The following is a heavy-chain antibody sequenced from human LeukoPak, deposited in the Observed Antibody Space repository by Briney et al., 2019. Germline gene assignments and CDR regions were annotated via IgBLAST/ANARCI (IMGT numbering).Heavy chain of an antibody. CDR1: GFTFSSYS. J-gene: IGHJ4*02. CDR3: AKAEVVVVAAFDY. V-gene: IGHV3-21*04. D-gene: IGHD2-15*01. Sequence: PGGSLRLSCAASGFTFSSYSMNWVRQAPGKGLEWVSSISSSSSYIYYADSVKGRFTISRDNSKNTLYLQMNSLRAEDTAVYYCAKAEVVVVAAFDYWGQGTLVTVSS. CDR2: ISSSSSYI.